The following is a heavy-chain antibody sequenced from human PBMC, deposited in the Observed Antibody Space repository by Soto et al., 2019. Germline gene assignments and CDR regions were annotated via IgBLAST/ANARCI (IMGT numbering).Heavy chain of an antibody. Sequence: QVQLVQSGAEVKKPGSSVKVSCKASGGTFSSYAISWVRQAPGQGLEWMGGIIPIFGTANSAQKFQGRVTITADESTSTAYMELSSLRSEDTAVYYCARQVVDIVWVVAASHFVYWGHGTLFTVSS. V-gene: IGHV1-69*01. J-gene: IGHJ4*01. CDR2: IIPIFGTA. CDR1: GGTFSSYA. CDR3: ARQVVDIVWVVAASHFVY. D-gene: IGHD2-15*01.